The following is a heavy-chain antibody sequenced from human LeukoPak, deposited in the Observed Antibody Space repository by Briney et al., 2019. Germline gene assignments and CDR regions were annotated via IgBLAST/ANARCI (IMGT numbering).Heavy chain of an antibody. V-gene: IGHV3-53*01. Sequence: GGSLRLSCAASGFTVSSNYMSWVRQAPGKGLEWVSVIYSGGSTYHADSVKGRFTISRDNSKNTLYLQMNSLRAEDTAVYYCARDGYNRDAFDIWGQGTMVTVSS. J-gene: IGHJ3*02. CDR1: GFTVSSNY. CDR2: IYSGGST. CDR3: ARDGYNRDAFDI. D-gene: IGHD5-24*01.